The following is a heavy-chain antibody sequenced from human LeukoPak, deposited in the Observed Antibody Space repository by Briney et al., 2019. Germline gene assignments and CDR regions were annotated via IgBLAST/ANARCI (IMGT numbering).Heavy chain of an antibody. J-gene: IGHJ4*02. CDR3: ARSKWELLSNFDY. Sequence: PGGSLRLSCAASGFTFSSYSMNWVRQAPGKGLEWVSYISSSSSTIYYADSVKGRFTISRDNSKNTLYLQMNSLRAEDTAVYYCARSKWELLSNFDYWGQGTLVTVSS. V-gene: IGHV3-48*01. CDR1: GFTFSSYS. D-gene: IGHD1-26*01. CDR2: ISSSSSTI.